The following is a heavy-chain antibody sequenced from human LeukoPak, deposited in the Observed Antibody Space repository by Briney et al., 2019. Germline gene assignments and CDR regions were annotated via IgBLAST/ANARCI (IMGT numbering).Heavy chain of an antibody. CDR1: GYTFASHG. CDR3: ARDLRGNVHFDY. Sequence: GASVRVSCKASGYTFASHGINWVRQAPGQGLEWMGRITTYNGKTNYGKKFQGRVTMTTDTSTNTVFMELRSPRSDDTAVYYCARDLRGNVHFDYWGQGTLVTVSS. D-gene: IGHD1-1*01. V-gene: IGHV1-18*01. CDR2: ITTYNGKT. J-gene: IGHJ4*02.